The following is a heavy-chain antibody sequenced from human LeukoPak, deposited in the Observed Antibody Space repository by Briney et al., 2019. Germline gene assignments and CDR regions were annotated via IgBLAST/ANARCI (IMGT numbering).Heavy chain of an antibody. J-gene: IGHJ4*02. V-gene: IGHV1-2*02. CDR2: IDPDTGDT. Sequence: GASVKVSCKPSGYTFIDHYLHWVRQAPGQGLESLGWIDPDTGDTNYPQKFQGRVTMTRDTSISTAYMELNRLRSHDTAVYYCARAGHNSNSGGYDFWGLGTLVTVSS. D-gene: IGHD3-22*01. CDR1: GYTFIDHY. CDR3: ARAGHNSNSGGYDF.